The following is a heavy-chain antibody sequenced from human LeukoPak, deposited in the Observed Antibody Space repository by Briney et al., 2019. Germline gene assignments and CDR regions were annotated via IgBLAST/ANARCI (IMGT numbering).Heavy chain of an antibody. CDR1: GGTFSSYA. CDR2: VIPIFGTA. CDR3: ARETRYYYYYMEV. V-gene: IGHV1-69*05. Sequence: ASVKVSCKASGGTFSSYAISWVRQAPGQGLESMGGVIPIFGTANYAQKFQGRVTITTDESTSTAYMELSSLRSEYTAVYYCARETRYYYYYMEVWGKGTTVTVSS. J-gene: IGHJ6*03.